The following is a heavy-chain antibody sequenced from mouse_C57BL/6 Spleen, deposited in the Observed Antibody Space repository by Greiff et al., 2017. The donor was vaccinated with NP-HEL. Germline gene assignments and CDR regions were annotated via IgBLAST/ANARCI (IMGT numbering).Heavy chain of an antibody. CDR1: GYTFTSYT. V-gene: IGHV1-4*01. CDR3: ARRGPITTVVATDAMDY. D-gene: IGHD1-1*01. Sequence: QVQLQQSGAELARPGASVKMSCKASGYTFTSYTMHWVKQRPGQGLEWIGYINPSSGYTKYNQKFKDKATLTADKSSSTAYMQLSSLTSEDSAVYYCARRGPITTVVATDAMDYWGQGTSVTVSS. J-gene: IGHJ4*01. CDR2: INPSSGYT.